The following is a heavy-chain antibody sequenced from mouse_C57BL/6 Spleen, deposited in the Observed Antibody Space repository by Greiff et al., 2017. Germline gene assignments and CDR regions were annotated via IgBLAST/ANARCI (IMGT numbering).Heavy chain of an antibody. CDR3: ARSADYDSHFDY. V-gene: IGHV1-80*01. CDR2: IYPGDGDT. D-gene: IGHD2-4*01. J-gene: IGHJ2*01. CDR1: GYAFSIYW. Sequence: QVQLQQSGAELVKPGASVKISCKASGYAFSIYWMNWVKQRPGKGLEWIGQIYPGDGDTNYNGKFKGKATLTADKSSSTAYMQLSSLTSEDSAVYFCARSADYDSHFDYWGQGTTLTVSS.